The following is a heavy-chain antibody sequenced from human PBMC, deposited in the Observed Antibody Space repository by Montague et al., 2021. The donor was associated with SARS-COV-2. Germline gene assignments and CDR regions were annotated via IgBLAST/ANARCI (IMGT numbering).Heavy chain of an antibody. J-gene: IGHJ6*02. V-gene: IGHV4-39*07. CDR2: IYYSGST. D-gene: IGHD6-13*01. CDR1: GGSISSSSYD. Sequence: SETLSLTCTVSGGSISSSSYDWGWIRQPPGKGLEWIGSIYYSGSTYYNPSLKSRVTISVDTSKNQFSLKLSSVTAADTAVYYCARVGRQQLVRLSGMDVWGQGATVTDSS. CDR3: ARVGRQQLVRLSGMDV.